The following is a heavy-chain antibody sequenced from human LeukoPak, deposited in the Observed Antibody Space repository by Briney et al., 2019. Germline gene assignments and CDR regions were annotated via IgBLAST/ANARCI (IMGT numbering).Heavy chain of an antibody. CDR3: ASTGNVEMATIFDY. Sequence: SETLSLTCTVSGGSISSSIYYWGWIRQPPGKGLEWIGSIYYSGSTYYNPSLKSRVTISVDTSKNQFSLKLSSVTAADTAVYYCASTGNVEMATIFDYWGQGTLVTVSS. V-gene: IGHV4-39*01. J-gene: IGHJ4*02. CDR1: GGSISSSIYY. D-gene: IGHD5-24*01. CDR2: IYYSGST.